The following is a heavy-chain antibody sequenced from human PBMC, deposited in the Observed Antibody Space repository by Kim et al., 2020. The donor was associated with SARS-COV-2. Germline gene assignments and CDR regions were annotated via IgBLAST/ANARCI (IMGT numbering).Heavy chain of an antibody. CDR3: ARDGGGSYQGDYYYGMDV. J-gene: IGHJ6*02. V-gene: IGHV3-48*03. Sequence: GRFTISSDNAKNSLYLQMNSLRAEDTAVYYCARDGGGSYQGDYYYGMDVWGQGTTVTVSS. D-gene: IGHD1-26*01.